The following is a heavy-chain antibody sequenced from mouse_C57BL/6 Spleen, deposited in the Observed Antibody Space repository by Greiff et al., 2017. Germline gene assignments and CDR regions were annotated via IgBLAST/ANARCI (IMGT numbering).Heavy chain of an antibody. D-gene: IGHD1-1*01. CDR2: IYPGSGST. Sequence: QVQLRKPGAELVKPGASVKRSCKASGYTFTSYWKTGVKQRPGQGLEWIGDIYPGSGSTNYNEKFKSKATLTVDTSSSTAYMQLSSLTSEDSAVYYCARYYGSPYYYAMDYWGQGTSVTVSS. CDR1: GYTFTSYW. J-gene: IGHJ4*01. CDR3: ARYYGSPYYYAMDY. V-gene: IGHV1-55*01.